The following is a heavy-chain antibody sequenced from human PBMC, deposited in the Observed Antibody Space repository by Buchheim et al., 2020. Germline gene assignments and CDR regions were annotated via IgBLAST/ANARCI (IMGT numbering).Heavy chain of an antibody. CDR1: GFTFSSYA. Sequence: QVQLVESGGGVVQPGRSLRLSCAASGFTFSSYAMHWVRQAPGKGLEWVAVISYDGSNKYYADSVKGRFTISRDNSKNTLYLQMNSLRAEDTAVYYCARVFLIAPFAFDIWGQGT. CDR3: ARVFLIAPFAFDI. CDR2: ISYDGSNK. D-gene: IGHD3-16*01. J-gene: IGHJ3*02. V-gene: IGHV3-30-3*01.